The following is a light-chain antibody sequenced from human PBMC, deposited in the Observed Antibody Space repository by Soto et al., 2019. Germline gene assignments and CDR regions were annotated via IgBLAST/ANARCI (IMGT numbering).Light chain of an antibody. CDR2: DVN. V-gene: IGLV2-11*01. Sequence: QSVLTQPRSVSGSPGQSVTLSCTGTSSDVGGYDYVSWYQQHAGKAPKLIIFDVNKRPSGVPDRFSGSKSGNTASLTISGLQAEDEAYYSCCSYAGSYSWVFGGGTKLTVL. CDR1: SSDVGGYDY. J-gene: IGLJ2*01. CDR3: CSYAGSYSWV.